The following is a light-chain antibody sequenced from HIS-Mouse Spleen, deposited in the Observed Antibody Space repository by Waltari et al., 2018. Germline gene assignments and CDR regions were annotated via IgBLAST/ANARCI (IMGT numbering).Light chain of an antibody. V-gene: IGKV2-30*02. Sequence: DVVMTQSPLSLPVTLGQPASISCRSSQSLVHSDGNTYLNWFQQRPGQSPRRLIYKVSNRDSGVPSRFSGSGSGTEFTLTISSLQPDDFATYYCQQYNSYYTFGQGTKLEIK. J-gene: IGKJ2*01. CDR3: QQYNSYYT. CDR1: QSLVHSDGNTY. CDR2: KVS.